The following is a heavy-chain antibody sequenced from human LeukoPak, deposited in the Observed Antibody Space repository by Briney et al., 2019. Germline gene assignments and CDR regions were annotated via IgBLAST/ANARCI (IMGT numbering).Heavy chain of an antibody. CDR1: GGTFSSYA. D-gene: IGHD3-10*01. CDR2: FDPEDGKR. J-gene: IGHJ4*02. CDR3: ATLVWFGEYA. Sequence: GSSVKVSCKASGGTFSSYAISWVRQAPGKGLEWMGGFDPEDGKRNSAQKFQGRVTMTEDTSTDTAYMELSSLRSEDTAVYYCATLVWFGEYAWGQGTLVTVSS. V-gene: IGHV1-24*01.